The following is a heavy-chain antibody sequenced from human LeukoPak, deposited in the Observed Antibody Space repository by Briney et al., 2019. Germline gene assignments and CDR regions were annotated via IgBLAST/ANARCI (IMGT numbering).Heavy chain of an antibody. CDR2: IIPILDIA. V-gene: IGHV1-69*04. CDR1: GGSFNSYA. D-gene: IGHD3-22*01. Sequence: GASVKVSCKASGGSFNSYAFSWVRQAPGQGLEWMGRIIPILDIANYAQNFQGRVTITADKSTSTAYMEVSSLRSEDTAVYYCASREYDSSNYYLYYFDYWGQGPLVPVSS. J-gene: IGHJ4*02. CDR3: ASREYDSSNYYLYYFDY.